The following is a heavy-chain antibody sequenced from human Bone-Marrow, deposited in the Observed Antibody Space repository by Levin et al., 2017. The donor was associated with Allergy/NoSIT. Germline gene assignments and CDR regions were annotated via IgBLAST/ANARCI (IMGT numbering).Heavy chain of an antibody. CDR3: AKDRYPGDSTSGMDV. CDR2: ISNDGTFQ. V-gene: IGHV3-30*18. D-gene: IGHD3-10*01. CDR1: GFTLSNYG. J-gene: IGHJ6*02. Sequence: GESLKISCAAFGFTLSNYGINWVRLAPGKGLEWAAVISNDGTFQNYADSVKGRFTISRDNSKNTVYLQMNSLRADDTAVYCCAKDRYPGDSTSGMDVWGQGTSVTVSS.